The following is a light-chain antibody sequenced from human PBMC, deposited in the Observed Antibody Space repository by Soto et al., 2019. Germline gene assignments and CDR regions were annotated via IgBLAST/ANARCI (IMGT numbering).Light chain of an antibody. Sequence: QSALTQPASVSGSPGQSITISCTGTSSDVGGYNYVSWYQQPPGKAPKLMIYEVSNRPSGVYNRFSGSKSGNTASLTISGLQAEDEADYYCSSYPSSSTLVFGTGTKLTVL. CDR3: SSYPSSSTLV. J-gene: IGLJ1*01. CDR2: EVS. CDR1: SSDVGGYNY. V-gene: IGLV2-14*01.